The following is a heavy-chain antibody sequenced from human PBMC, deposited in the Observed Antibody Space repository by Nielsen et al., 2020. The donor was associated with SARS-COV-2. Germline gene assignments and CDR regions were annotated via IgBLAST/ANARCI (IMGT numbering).Heavy chain of an antibody. J-gene: IGHJ6*02. D-gene: IGHD2-21*02. Sequence: ASVKVSCKASGYTFTTYGISWVRQAPGQGLEWMGWISSYDGNTNYAQKLQGRVTMTTDTSTSTAYMEMRSLRTDDTAVFYCARLYRRGVGTDNFYGMDVWGQGTTVTVSS. V-gene: IGHV1-18*04. CDR1: GYTFTTYG. CDR3: ARLYRRGVGTDNFYGMDV. CDR2: ISSYDGNT.